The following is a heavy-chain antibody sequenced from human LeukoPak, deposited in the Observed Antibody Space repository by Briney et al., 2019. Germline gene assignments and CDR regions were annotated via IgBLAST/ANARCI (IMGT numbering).Heavy chain of an antibody. Sequence: GGSLRLSCAASGFTFSSYAMNWVRQAPGKGLEWVSTLSGSGGSTYYTDSVKGRFTISRDNSKNTLFLQMNSLRAEDTAVYYCAKDGGLWVSAHWGDSWGRGTLVTVSS. CDR3: AKDGGLWVSAHWGDS. J-gene: IGHJ4*02. V-gene: IGHV3-23*01. D-gene: IGHD7-27*01. CDR1: GFTFSSYA. CDR2: LSGSGGST.